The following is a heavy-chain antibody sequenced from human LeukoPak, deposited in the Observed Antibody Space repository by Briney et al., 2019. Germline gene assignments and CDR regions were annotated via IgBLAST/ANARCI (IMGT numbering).Heavy chain of an antibody. V-gene: IGHV3-30*02. CDR3: AKRPDTSGYGFDY. CDR2: IRYDGSNK. Sequence: GGSLRLSCAASGFTFSSYGMHWVRQAPGKGLEWVAFIRYDGSNKYYADSVKGRFTISRDNSKNTLYLQMNSLRAEDTAVYYCAKRPDTSGYGFDYWGQGTLVTVSS. D-gene: IGHD3-22*01. J-gene: IGHJ4*02. CDR1: GFTFSSYG.